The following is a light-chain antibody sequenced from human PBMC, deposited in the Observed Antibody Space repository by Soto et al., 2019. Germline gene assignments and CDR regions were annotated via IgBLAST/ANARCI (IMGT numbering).Light chain of an antibody. V-gene: IGLV1-44*01. Sequence: QSVLTQPPSASGTPGQRVTFSRSGSSSNIGINTVNWYRQLPGTAPQLLISDNHRRPSGVPDRFSGSKSGASASLAISGLQSEDEATYFCAAWDVSLNGVVFGTGTKVTVL. CDR1: SSNIGINT. CDR2: DNH. CDR3: AAWDVSLNGVV. J-gene: IGLJ1*01.